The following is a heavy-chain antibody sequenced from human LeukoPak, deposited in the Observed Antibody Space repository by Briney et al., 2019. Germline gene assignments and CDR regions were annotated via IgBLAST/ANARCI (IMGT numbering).Heavy chain of an antibody. CDR2: INPNSGGT. CDR3: ARVPANYYGSGSYYNDGWFDP. CDR1: GYTFTVYY. J-gene: IGHJ5*02. D-gene: IGHD3-10*01. Sequence: GASVKVSCKASGYTFTVYYMHWVRQAPGQGLEWMGWINPNSGGTNYAQKFQGRVTMTRDTSISTAYMELSRLRSDDTAVYYCARVPANYYGSGSYYNDGWFDPWGQGTLVTVSS. V-gene: IGHV1-2*02.